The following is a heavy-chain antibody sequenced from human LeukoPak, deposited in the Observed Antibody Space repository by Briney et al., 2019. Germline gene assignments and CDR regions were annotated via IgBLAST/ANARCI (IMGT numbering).Heavy chain of an antibody. CDR3: ARIQVVPAASPTYNWFDP. V-gene: IGHV1-69*01. J-gene: IGHJ5*02. CDR2: IIPIFGTA. CDR1: GGTFSSYA. D-gene: IGHD2-2*01. Sequence: SVKVSCKASGGTFSSYAISWVRQAPGQGLEWMGGIIPIFGTANYAQKFQGRVTITADESTSTAYMELSSLRSEDTAVYYCARIQVVPAASPTYNWFDPWGQGTLVTVSS.